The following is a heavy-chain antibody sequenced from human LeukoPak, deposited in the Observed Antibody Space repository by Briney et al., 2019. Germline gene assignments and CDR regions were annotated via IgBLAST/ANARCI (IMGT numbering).Heavy chain of an antibody. V-gene: IGHV1-46*01. CDR3: SRNVSVIDS. CDR1: GFSFTTYY. CDR2: INPRGDST. D-gene: IGHD5/OR15-5a*01. Sequence: ASVKVSCKASGFSFTTYYMHWLRQAPAQGLEWMGMINPRGDSTAYAQTFQHRVTITTANSTSTPYIELGSLRFEYTAVYYWSRNVSVIDSWGEGTAVTVSS. J-gene: IGHJ4*02.